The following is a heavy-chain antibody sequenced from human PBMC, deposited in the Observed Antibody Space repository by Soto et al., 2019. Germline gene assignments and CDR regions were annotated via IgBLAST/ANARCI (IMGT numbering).Heavy chain of an antibody. V-gene: IGHV1-2*02. CDR2: INPNSAGT. J-gene: IGHJ4*02. D-gene: IGHD6-13*01. CDR3: ARVRGAAAGKKGIIAGTPDYDY. CDR1: GYPFTGYY. Sequence: ASVEVSCKASGYPFTGYYMHWVRQAPGQGLEWMGWINPNSAGTNYAQKFQGRVTMTRDTSISTAYMELSRLRSDDTAVYYCARVRGAAAGKKGIIAGTPDYDYWGQRTLVTVSS.